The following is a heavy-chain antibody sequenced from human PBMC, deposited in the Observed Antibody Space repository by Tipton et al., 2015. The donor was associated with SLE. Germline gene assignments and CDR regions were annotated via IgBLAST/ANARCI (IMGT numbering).Heavy chain of an antibody. J-gene: IGHJ6*03. CDR3: ARGPLYYDFWSNLDV. CDR1: GFTFSIYG. D-gene: IGHD3-3*01. Sequence: SLRLSCAASGFTFSIYGMHWVRQAPGKGLEWVAIIYYDGSTEYFVESVKGRFTISRDNAKNTLFLQMNSLRAEDTAVYYCARGPLYYDFWSNLDVWGKGTTVTVSS. CDR2: IYYDGSTE. V-gene: IGHV3-33*01.